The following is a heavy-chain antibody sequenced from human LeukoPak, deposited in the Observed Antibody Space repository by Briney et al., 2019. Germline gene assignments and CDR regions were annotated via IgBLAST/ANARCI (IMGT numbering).Heavy chain of an antibody. V-gene: IGHV4-34*01. CDR3: ARERYYDFCSGYGGTSRGTIDY. Sequence: NASETLSLTCAVYGGSFSGYYWGWIRQPPGKGLEWIGEINHSGSTNYNPSLKSRVTISVDTSKNQFSLKLSSVTAADTAVHYCARERYYDFCSGYGGTSRGTIDYWGQGTLVTVSS. CDR2: INHSGST. J-gene: IGHJ4*01. D-gene: IGHD3-3*01. CDR1: GGSFSGYY.